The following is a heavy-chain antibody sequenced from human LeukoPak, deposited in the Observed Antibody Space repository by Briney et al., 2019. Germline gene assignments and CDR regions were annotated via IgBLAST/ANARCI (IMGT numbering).Heavy chain of an antibody. CDR1: GHTLTELS. CDR2: FDPEDGER. CDR3: TTGSRWSSFDF. J-gene: IGHJ4*02. Sequence: ASVKVSCKVSGHTLTELSIHWVRQAPGEGLEWMGGFDPEDGERIYLQEFRGRVTMTEDTSTDTAYVQLSRLRSDDTAVYYCTTGSRWSSFDFWGQGTLVTVSS. D-gene: IGHD2-15*01. V-gene: IGHV1-24*01.